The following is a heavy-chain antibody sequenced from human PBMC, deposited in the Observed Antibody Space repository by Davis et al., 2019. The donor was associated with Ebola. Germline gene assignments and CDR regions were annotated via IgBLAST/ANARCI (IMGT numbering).Heavy chain of an antibody. D-gene: IGHD3-16*01. CDR3: ARVGVTGHGLPNWFDP. J-gene: IGHJ5*02. CDR1: GGSISSYY. Sequence: SETLSLTCTVPGGSISSYYWSWIRQPPGKGLEWIGYIYYSGSTNYNPSLKSRVTIVVDTSKNQFSLKLSSMTAADTAVYYCARVGVTGHGLPNWFDPWGQGTLVTVSS. V-gene: IGHV4-59*01. CDR2: IYYSGST.